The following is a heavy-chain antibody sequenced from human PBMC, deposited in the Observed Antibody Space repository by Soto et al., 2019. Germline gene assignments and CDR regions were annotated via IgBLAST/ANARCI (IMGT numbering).Heavy chain of an antibody. CDR1: GFSRNNYG. Sequence: GGSLRLCCAASGFSRNNYGMHWVRQAPGTGLEWVAAISNDGSDKYYADSVKVRLTISRDNSKNTLYLQMDSLGGEDTAVYYCAKDQGIAASDGIDWGQVGMVTVAS. CDR3: AKDQGIAASDGID. CDR2: ISNDGSDK. V-gene: IGHV3-30*18. J-gene: IGHJ4*03. D-gene: IGHD6-13*01.